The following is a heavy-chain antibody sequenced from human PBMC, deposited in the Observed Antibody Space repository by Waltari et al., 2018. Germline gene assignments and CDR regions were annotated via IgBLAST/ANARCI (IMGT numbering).Heavy chain of an antibody. CDR2: IIPILGIA. CDR1: GGTFSSYT. Sequence: QVQLVQSGAEVKKPGSSVKVSCKASGGTFSSYTISWVRQAPGQGLEWMGRIIPILGIANYAQKFQCRVTITADKSTSTAYMELSSLRSEDTAVYYCARDRGVAATYGMDVWGQGTTVTVSS. V-gene: IGHV1-69*08. CDR3: ARDRGVAATYGMDV. J-gene: IGHJ6*02. D-gene: IGHD2-15*01.